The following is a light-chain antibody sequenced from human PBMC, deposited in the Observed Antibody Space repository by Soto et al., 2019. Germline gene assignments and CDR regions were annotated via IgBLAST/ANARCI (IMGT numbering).Light chain of an antibody. V-gene: IGLV2-23*01. CDR2: EGN. J-gene: IGLJ3*02. CDR3: CSYAGSSTWV. Sequence: QSALTQPASVSGSPGQSITISCTGTSSDVGSYNLVSWYQQHPGKAPKLMIYEGNERPSGVSNRFSGSKSGNTASLTSSGLQAEDEADYYCCSYAGSSTWVFGGGTKVTVL. CDR1: SSDVGSYNL.